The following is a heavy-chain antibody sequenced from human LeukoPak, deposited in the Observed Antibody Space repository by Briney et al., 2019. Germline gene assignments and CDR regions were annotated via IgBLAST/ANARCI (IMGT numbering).Heavy chain of an antibody. V-gene: IGHV3-23*01. CDR1: GFTFSSYA. CDR2: ISGSGGST. J-gene: IGHJ4*02. Sequence: GGSLRLSCAASGFTFSSYAMSWVRQAPGKGLEWVSAISGSGGSTYYADSVKGRFTISRDNSKNTLYLQMNSLRAEDTAVYYCAGSGSYYNGPFDYWGQGTLVTVSS. CDR3: AGSGSYYNGPFDY. D-gene: IGHD3-10*01.